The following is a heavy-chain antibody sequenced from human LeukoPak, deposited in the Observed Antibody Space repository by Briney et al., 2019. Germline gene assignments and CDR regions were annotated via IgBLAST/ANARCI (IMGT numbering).Heavy chain of an antibody. D-gene: IGHD6-13*01. V-gene: IGHV1-3*01. Sequence: ASVKVSCKASGYTFTSYALHWVRQAPGQRLEWMGWINAGNGNTKYSQKFQGRVTITRDTSESTAYMELSRLRSEDTAVYYCARDREGSSWSLFDYWGQGTLVTVSS. J-gene: IGHJ4*02. CDR2: INAGNGNT. CDR3: ARDREGSSWSLFDY. CDR1: GYTFTSYA.